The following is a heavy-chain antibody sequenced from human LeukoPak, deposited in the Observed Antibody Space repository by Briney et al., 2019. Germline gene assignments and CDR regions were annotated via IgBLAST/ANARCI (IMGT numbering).Heavy chain of an antibody. Sequence: SETLSLTCAVYGGSFSGYYWSWIRQPPGKGLEWIGEINHSGSTNYNPSLKNRVTISVDTSKDQFSLKLSSVTAADTAVYYCARGARHDSVDYWGQGTLVTVSS. CDR2: INHSGST. CDR1: GGSFSGYY. J-gene: IGHJ4*02. V-gene: IGHV4-34*01. D-gene: IGHD1-1*01. CDR3: ARGARHDSVDY.